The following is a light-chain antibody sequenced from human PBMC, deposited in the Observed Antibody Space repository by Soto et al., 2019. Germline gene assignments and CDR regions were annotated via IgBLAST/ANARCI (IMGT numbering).Light chain of an antibody. CDR3: QTWATGVRV. CDR1: SGHINNA. CDR2: VNSDGSH. Sequence: QPVLTQSPSASASLGASVKVTCTLSSGHINNAIAWHQQQPEKGPRFLMTVNSDGSHSKGDGIPNRFSGSSSGAERYLTISNLQSEDEADYHCQTWATGVRVFGGGTKVTV. J-gene: IGLJ3*02. V-gene: IGLV4-69*01.